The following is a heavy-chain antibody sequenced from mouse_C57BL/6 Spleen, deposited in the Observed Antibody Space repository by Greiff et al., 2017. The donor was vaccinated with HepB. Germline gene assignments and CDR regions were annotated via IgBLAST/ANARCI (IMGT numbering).Heavy chain of an antibody. V-gene: IGHV3-1*01. CDR2: ISYSGST. Sequence: DVKLQESGPGMVKPSQSLSLTCTVTGYSITSGYDWHWIRHFPGNKLEWMGYISYSGSTNYNPYLKSRISITHDTSKNHFFLKLNSVTTEDTATYYCARGGTGTGFAYWGQGTLVTVSA. D-gene: IGHD4-1*01. CDR3: ARGGTGTGFAY. CDR1: GYSITSGYD. J-gene: IGHJ3*01.